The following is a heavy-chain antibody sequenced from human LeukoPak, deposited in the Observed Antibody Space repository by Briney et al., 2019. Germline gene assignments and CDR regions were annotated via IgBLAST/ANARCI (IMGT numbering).Heavy chain of an antibody. Sequence: ASVKVSCKASGYTFIDYYIHWVRQAPGQGLEWMGWSKPKSGGTKYAQKFQGRVTMTRDTSISTAYMDLSRLRSDDTAVFYCARGTAAYNNFWSGYVDQYYYGMDVWGQGTTVTVSS. D-gene: IGHD3-3*01. J-gene: IGHJ6*02. CDR1: GYTFIDYY. V-gene: IGHV1-2*02. CDR3: ARGTAAYNNFWSGYVDQYYYGMDV. CDR2: SKPKSGGT.